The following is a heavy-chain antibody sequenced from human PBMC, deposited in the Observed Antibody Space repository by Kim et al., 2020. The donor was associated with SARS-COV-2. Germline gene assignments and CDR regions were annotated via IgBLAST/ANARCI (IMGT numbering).Heavy chain of an antibody. CDR2: INHSGST. Sequence: SETLSLTCAVYGGSFSGYYWSWIRQPPGKGLEWIGEINHSGSTNYNPSLKSRVTISVDTSKNQFSLKLSSVTAADTAVYYCARVSSVAAAYGGWFDPWGQGTLVTVSS. V-gene: IGHV4-34*01. CDR3: ARVSSVAAAYGGWFDP. CDR1: GGSFSGYY. J-gene: IGHJ5*02. D-gene: IGHD6-13*01.